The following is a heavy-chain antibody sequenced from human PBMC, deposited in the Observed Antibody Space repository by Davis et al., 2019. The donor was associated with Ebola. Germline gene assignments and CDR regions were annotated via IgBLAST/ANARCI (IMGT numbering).Heavy chain of an antibody. CDR3: GRDVGPNDY. J-gene: IGHJ4*02. Sequence: GESLKISCAASGFTFSIYGMNWVRQAPGKGLEWVSSISSSSSYIYQADSVKGRFTISRDNAKNSMYLQMNSLRADDTAVYYCGRDVGPNDYWGQGTLVTVSS. D-gene: IGHD3-10*01. V-gene: IGHV3-21*04. CDR1: GFTFSIYG. CDR2: ISSSSSYI.